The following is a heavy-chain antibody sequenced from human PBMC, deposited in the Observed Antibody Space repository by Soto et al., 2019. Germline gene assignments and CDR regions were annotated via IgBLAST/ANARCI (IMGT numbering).Heavy chain of an antibody. Sequence: SETLSLTCSIYSGSFSGYYWSWIRQPPGKGLEWIGEISQSGNTNYSPSLKSRVSISIDTSKKQFSLNLASVSAADTAVYYCARAPKVSGSSQTRPDFWGQGTLVTVYS. D-gene: IGHD6-6*01. V-gene: IGHV4-34*01. J-gene: IGHJ4*02. CDR1: SGSFSGYY. CDR2: ISQSGNT. CDR3: ARAPKVSGSSQTRPDF.